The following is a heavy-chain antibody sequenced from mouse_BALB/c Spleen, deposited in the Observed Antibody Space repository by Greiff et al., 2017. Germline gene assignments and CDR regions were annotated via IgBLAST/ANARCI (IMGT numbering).Heavy chain of an antibody. J-gene: IGHJ3*01. V-gene: IGHV1S81*02. CDR1: GYTFTSYW. CDR3: ARGGDGYYVGFAY. D-gene: IGHD2-3*01. Sequence: QVQLQQPGAELVKPGASVKLSCKASGYTFTSYWMHWVKQRPGQGLEWIGEINPSNGRTNYNEKFKSKATLTVDKSSSTAYMQLSSLTSEDSAVYYCARGGDGYYVGFAYWGQGTLVTVSA. CDR2: INPSNGRT.